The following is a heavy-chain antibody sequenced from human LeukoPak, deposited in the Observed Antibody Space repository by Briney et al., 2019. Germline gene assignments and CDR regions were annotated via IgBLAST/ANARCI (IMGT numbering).Heavy chain of an antibody. CDR1: GFTFSSYW. Sequence: GGSLRLSCAASGFTFSSYWMSWVRQVPGKGLEWVANIKHDGSEKYYVDSVKGRFTISRDNAKNSLYLQMNSLRAEDTAVYYCATAYYDSSGYYPNWFDPWGQGTLVTASS. CDR2: IKHDGSEK. V-gene: IGHV3-7*02. J-gene: IGHJ5*02. CDR3: ATAYYDSSGYYPNWFDP. D-gene: IGHD3-22*01.